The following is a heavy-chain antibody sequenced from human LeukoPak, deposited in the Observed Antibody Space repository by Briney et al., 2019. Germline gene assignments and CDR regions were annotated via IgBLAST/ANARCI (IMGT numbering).Heavy chain of an antibody. CDR1: GFTFSNAW. J-gene: IGHJ5*02. D-gene: IGHD5-24*01. CDR2: IKSKTNGGTT. CDR3: TTGLMGS. Sequence: GGSLRLSCAASGFTFSNAWMSWVRQAPGKGLKWVGHIKSKTNGGTTDYAAPVKGRFTISRDDSKNTLFLQMNSLKTEDTAVYYCTTGLMGSWGQGTLVTVSS. V-gene: IGHV3-15*01.